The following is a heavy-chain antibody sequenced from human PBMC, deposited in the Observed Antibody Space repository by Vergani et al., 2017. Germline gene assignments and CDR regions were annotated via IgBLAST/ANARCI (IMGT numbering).Heavy chain of an antibody. V-gene: IGHV4-30-4*08. D-gene: IGHD3-22*01. CDR3: ASGYYYDSSGYYFSYYYYYGMDV. Sequence: QVQLQESGPGLVKPSQTLSLTCTVSGGSISSGDYYWSWIRQPPGKGLEWIGYIYYSGSTYYNPSLKSRFTISVDTSKNQFSLKLSCVTAADTGVYYCASGYYYDSSGYYFSYYYYYGMDVWGQGTTVTVSS. CDR2: IYYSGST. J-gene: IGHJ6*02. CDR1: GGSISSGDYY.